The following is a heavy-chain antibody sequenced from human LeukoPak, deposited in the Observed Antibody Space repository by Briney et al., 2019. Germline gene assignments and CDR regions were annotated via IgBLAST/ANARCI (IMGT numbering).Heavy chain of an antibody. V-gene: IGHV1-2*02. Sequence: ASVKVSCKASGYTFTGYYMHWVRQAPGQGLEWMGWINPNNGGTNYAQNFQGRVAMTRDTSISTVYMELSRLRSDDTALYYCARGAFPPTGTTYLNWFDPWGQGTLGTVSS. CDR2: INPNNGGT. D-gene: IGHD1-1*01. CDR3: ARGAFPPTGTTYLNWFDP. CDR1: GYTFTGYY. J-gene: IGHJ5*02.